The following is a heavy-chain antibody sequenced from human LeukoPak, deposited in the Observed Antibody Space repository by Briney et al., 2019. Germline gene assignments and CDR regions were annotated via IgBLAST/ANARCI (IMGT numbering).Heavy chain of an antibody. CDR1: GGSISGTDLY. V-gene: IGHV4-39*01. D-gene: IGHD2-15*01. CDR2: IHSTGNS. Sequence: PSETLSLACTVSGGSISGTDLYWGWIRQLPGKGLEWIGNIHSTGNSFCNPSLKSRVTISIDTSKNQFSLKLSSVTAADTAVYYCEKDSHLDVWGHGTTVTVSS. CDR3: EKDSHLDV. J-gene: IGHJ6*02.